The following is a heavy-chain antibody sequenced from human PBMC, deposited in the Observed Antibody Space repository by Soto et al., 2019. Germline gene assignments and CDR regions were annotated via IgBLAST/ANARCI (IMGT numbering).Heavy chain of an antibody. CDR1: GFTFSSYG. V-gene: IGHV3-30*03. CDR3: ASKGDYGDYYYYGRDV. Sequence: QVQLVESGGGVVQPGRSLRLSCAASGFTFSSYGMHWVRQAPGKGLEWVAVISYDGSNKYYADSVKGRFTISRDNSKNTLYLQMNSLRAEDTAVYYCASKGDYGDYYYYGRDVWGQGTTVTVSS. J-gene: IGHJ6*02. CDR2: ISYDGSNK. D-gene: IGHD3-16*01.